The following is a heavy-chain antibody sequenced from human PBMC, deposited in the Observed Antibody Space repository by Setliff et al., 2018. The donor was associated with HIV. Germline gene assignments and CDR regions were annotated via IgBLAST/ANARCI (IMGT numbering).Heavy chain of an antibody. CDR2: IYLSDSDT. J-gene: IGHJ4*02. V-gene: IGHV5-51*01. D-gene: IGHD6-6*01. CDR1: GYTFPHSW. CDR3: ATSPGTYSSSSASYFDY. Sequence: PGESLKISCQGSGYTFPHSWIGWVRQMPGKGLEWMGIIYLSDSDTRYSPSFQGQVTISADKSISTAYLQWSSLKASDTAMYYCATSPGTYSSSSASYFDYWGQGTLVTVSS.